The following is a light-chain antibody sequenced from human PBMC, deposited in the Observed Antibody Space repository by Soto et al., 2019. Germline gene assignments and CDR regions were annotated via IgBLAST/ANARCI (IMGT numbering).Light chain of an antibody. V-gene: IGLV2-11*01. CDR2: DVS. CDR3: CSYAGSPYV. J-gene: IGLJ1*01. CDR1: SSDVGGYNY. Sequence: QSVLTQPRSVSGSPGQSVTISCTGTSSDVGGYNYVSWYQQHPGKAPKLMIYDVSKRPSGVPDRFSGSKSGNTASLTISGLQAADEADYYCCSYAGSPYVFGTGTKVPVL.